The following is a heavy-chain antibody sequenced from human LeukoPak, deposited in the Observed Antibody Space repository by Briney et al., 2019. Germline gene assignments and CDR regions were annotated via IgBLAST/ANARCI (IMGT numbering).Heavy chain of an antibody. J-gene: IGHJ1*01. Sequence: PSETLSLTCTVSGGSISSYYWSWIRQPPGKGLEWIGYIYSSGSTNYNPSLKSRVTISVDTSKNQFSLKLSSVTAADTAVYYCARAHTNSWEEYLQHWGQGTLVTVSS. CDR2: IYSSGST. D-gene: IGHD6-13*01. V-gene: IGHV4-59*01. CDR3: ARAHTNSWEEYLQH. CDR1: GGSISSYY.